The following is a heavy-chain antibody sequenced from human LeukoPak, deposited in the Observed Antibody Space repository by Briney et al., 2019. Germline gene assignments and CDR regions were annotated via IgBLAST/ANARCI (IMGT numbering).Heavy chain of an antibody. D-gene: IGHD3-22*01. Sequence: SETLSLTCTVSGYSISSGYDGGWIRQALGKGLEWFGTIYHSGSTYCNQALRSRVAISVDTSKNQLSMKLSSVTAADTAVYYCARHGYYDSSGYYRYWGQGTLVTVSS. CDR1: GYSISSGYD. V-gene: IGHV4-38-2*02. CDR2: IYHSGST. CDR3: ARHGYYDSSGYYRY. J-gene: IGHJ4*02.